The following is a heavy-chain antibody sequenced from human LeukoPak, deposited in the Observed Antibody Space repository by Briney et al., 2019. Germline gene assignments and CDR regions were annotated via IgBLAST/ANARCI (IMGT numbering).Heavy chain of an antibody. CDR2: ISWNSGNI. Sequence: GRSLRLSCAASGFTFGDYAMHWVRQAPGKGLEWVSGISWNSGNIGYADSVKGRFTITRDNAKNSLYLQMNSLRPEDTALYYCATTGDRRGDYWGQGTLVTVSS. D-gene: IGHD3-16*01. V-gene: IGHV3-9*01. CDR3: ATTGDRRGDY. J-gene: IGHJ4*02. CDR1: GFTFGDYA.